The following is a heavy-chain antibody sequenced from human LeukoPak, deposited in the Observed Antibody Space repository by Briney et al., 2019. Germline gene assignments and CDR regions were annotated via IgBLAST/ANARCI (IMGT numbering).Heavy chain of an antibody. D-gene: IGHD2-15*01. Sequence: GGSLRLSCAASGFTFSSYSMNWVRQAPGKGLEWVSSISISSSYIYYADSMKGRFTISRDNAKNSLYLLMNSLRADDTALYYCARRINHSCCGVDYWGQGTLVTVSS. J-gene: IGHJ4*02. CDR2: ISISSSYI. CDR1: GFTFSSYS. V-gene: IGHV3-21*01. CDR3: ARRINHSCCGVDY.